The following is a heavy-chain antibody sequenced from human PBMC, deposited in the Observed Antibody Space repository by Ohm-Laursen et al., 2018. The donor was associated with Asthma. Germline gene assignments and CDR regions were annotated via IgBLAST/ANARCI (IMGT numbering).Heavy chain of an antibody. D-gene: IGHD3/OR15-3a*01. J-gene: IGHJ2*01. V-gene: IGHV3-21*01. CDR2: ISSSSSYI. Sequence: SLRLSCSASGFTFSSYSMNWVRQAPGKGLEWVSSISSSSSYIYYADSVKGRFTISRDNAKNTLFLQMNSLRAEDTGVYYCAREFLFDYWTGTNYWYFDLWGRGTLVTVSS. CDR3: AREFLFDYWTGTNYWYFDL. CDR1: GFTFSSYS.